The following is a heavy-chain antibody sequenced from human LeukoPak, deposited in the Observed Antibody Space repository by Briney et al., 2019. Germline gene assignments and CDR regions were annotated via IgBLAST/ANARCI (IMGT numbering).Heavy chain of an antibody. D-gene: IGHD1-26*01. V-gene: IGHV1-69*04. CDR3: ASHLVGALRGGIEY. CDR2: IIPILGIA. CDR1: GGTFSSYA. J-gene: IGHJ4*02. Sequence: SVKVSCKASGGTFSSYAISWVRQAPGQGLEWMGRIIPILGIANYAQKFQGRVTIAADKSTSTAYMELNSLRAEDTAVYYCASHLVGALRGGIEYWGQGTLVTVSS.